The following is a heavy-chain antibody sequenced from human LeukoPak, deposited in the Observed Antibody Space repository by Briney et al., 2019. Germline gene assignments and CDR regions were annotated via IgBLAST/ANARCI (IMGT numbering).Heavy chain of an antibody. Sequence: TSRTLSLTCSVSGDSISSGGFYWHWIRQHPEKGLEWIGYIYSTGTTYYNPSLSSRLTMSLDTSKNQFSLKVTSVTAADTAVYFCARDRPDSTSPTTVGRFDPWGQGTLVTVSS. J-gene: IGHJ5*02. CDR2: IYSTGTT. CDR1: GDSISSGGFY. D-gene: IGHD2-2*01. CDR3: ARDRPDSTSPTTVGRFDP. V-gene: IGHV4-31*03.